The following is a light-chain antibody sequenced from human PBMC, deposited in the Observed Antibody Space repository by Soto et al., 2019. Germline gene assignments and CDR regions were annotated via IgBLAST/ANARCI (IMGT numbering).Light chain of an antibody. V-gene: IGKV2-28*01. CDR2: LGS. CDR3: MQALQTPLT. J-gene: IGKJ4*01. CDR1: QSLLHSNGYNY. Sequence: DIVMTQSPLSLPVTPGEPASISCGSSQSLLHSNGYNYLDWYLQKPGQSPQLLIYLGSNRASGVPDRFSGSGSDTDFTLKISRVEAEDVGVYYCMQALQTPLTFGGGTKVEIK.